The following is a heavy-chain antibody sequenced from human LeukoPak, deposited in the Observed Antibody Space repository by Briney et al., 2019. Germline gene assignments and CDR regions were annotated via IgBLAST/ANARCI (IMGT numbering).Heavy chain of an antibody. CDR1: GFTFTNYA. Sequence: GGSLRLSCAASGFTFTNYAMYWVRQAPGKGLEWVAVVSYDGSDKYYADSVKGRFTISRDNSKNTLYLQMNSLRAEDTAVYYCAKPGIAVAGLRYYFDYWGQGTLVTVSS. J-gene: IGHJ4*02. D-gene: IGHD6-19*01. CDR2: VSYDGSDK. V-gene: IGHV3-30*04. CDR3: AKPGIAVAGLRYYFDY.